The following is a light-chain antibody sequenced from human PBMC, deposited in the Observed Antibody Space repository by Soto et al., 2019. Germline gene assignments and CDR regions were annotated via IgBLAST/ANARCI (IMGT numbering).Light chain of an antibody. CDR3: QQHRSSPRT. CDR2: GAS. J-gene: IGKJ1*01. V-gene: IGKV3-20*01. CDR1: QSVSISN. Sequence: EITLTQTPGTLSLYPGERAPLSCRASQSVSISNLAWYQQKPGQAPRLLIYGASTRATGVPDRFSGSGSGTDFTLTISSLEPADFAVYYCQQHRSSPRTFGQGTKVDIK.